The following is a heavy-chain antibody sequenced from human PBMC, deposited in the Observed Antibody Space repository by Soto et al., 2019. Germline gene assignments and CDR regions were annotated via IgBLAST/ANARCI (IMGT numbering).Heavy chain of an antibody. CDR1: GFTVSSNY. V-gene: IGHV3-66*01. CDR3: ARDAHTALGV. Sequence: EVQLVESGGGLVQPGGSLRLSCAASGFTVSSNYMSWVRQAPGKGLEWVLVIYSGGSTYYADSVKGRFTISRDNSKTTLYLQINSRRDEDTAVYYCARDAHTALGVWGQGTTVTVS. J-gene: IGHJ6*02. D-gene: IGHD5-18*01. CDR2: IYSGGST.